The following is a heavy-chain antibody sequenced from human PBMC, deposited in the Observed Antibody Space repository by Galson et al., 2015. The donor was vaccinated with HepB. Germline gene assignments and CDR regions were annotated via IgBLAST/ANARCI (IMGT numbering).Heavy chain of an antibody. Sequence: SLRLSCAASGFTFRRYWMNWVRQAPGKGLEWVAIIKQDGSEKFYVDSVKGRFTISRDNAKNSVYLQMTSLRPEDTAVYYCARVDDKGDSRVYHFDGMDVWGQGTTVAVSS. J-gene: IGHJ6*02. V-gene: IGHV3-7*03. CDR3: ARVDDKGDSRVYHFDGMDV. D-gene: IGHD1-26*01. CDR2: IKQDGSEK. CDR1: GFTFRRYW.